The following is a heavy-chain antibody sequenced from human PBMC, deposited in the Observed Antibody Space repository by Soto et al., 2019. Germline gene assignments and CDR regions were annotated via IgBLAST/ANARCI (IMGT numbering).Heavy chain of an antibody. CDR2: ISYDGSNK. Sequence: PGGSLRLSCAASGFTFSSYGMHWVRQAPGKGLEWVAVISYDGSNKYYADSVKGRFTISRDNSKNTLYLQMNSLRAEDTAVYYCAKDDYYYYDSSGYYYGMSDDYWGQGTLVTVSS. V-gene: IGHV3-30*18. D-gene: IGHD3-22*01. J-gene: IGHJ4*02. CDR3: AKDDYYYYDSSGYYYGMSDDY. CDR1: GFTFSSYG.